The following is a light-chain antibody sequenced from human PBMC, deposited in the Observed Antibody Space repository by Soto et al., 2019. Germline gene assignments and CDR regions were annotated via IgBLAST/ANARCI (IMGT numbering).Light chain of an antibody. CDR3: QQYGDSPRV. CDR1: QDVGSN. CDR2: GAS. V-gene: IGKV3-15*01. Sequence: DIVMTPSPVTLSVSPGERATLPCRASQDVGSNLAWYQQKPGQAPRLLIYGASTRATGIPARFSGSGSGTDFTLTISRLEAEDFAVYYCQQYGDSPRVFGQGTKVDIK. J-gene: IGKJ1*01.